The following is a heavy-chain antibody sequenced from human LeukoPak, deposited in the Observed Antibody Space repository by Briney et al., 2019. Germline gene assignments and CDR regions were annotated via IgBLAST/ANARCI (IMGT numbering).Heavy chain of an antibody. D-gene: IGHD3-3*01. CDR3: AKSVVYYDFWSLPNDY. Sequence: PGGSLRLSCAASGFTVSSNYVSWVRQAPGKGLEWVSLIYSGGTTYYAESVKGRFTISRDNSKNTLFMQMNSLRAEDTAVYYCAKSVVYYDFWSLPNDYWGQGTLVTVSS. V-gene: IGHV3-53*05. CDR1: GFTVSSNY. J-gene: IGHJ4*02. CDR2: IYSGGTT.